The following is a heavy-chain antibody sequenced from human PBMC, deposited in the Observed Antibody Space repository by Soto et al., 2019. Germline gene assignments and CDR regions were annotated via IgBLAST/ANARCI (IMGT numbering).Heavy chain of an antibody. Sequence: SETLSLTCAVSGGSISSGGYSWSWIRQPPGKGLEWIGYIYHSGSTYYNPSLKSRVTISVDRSKNQFSLKLSSATAADTAVYYCARGIGYSYGYFDYWGQGTLVTVSS. J-gene: IGHJ4*02. CDR3: ARGIGYSYGYFDY. CDR2: IYHSGST. CDR1: GGSISSGGYS. D-gene: IGHD5-18*01. V-gene: IGHV4-30-2*01.